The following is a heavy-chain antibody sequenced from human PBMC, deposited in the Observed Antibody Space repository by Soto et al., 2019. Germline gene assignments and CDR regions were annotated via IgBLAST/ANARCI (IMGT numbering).Heavy chain of an antibody. CDR1: GYTRTELS. D-gene: IGHD2-2*01. V-gene: IGHV1-24*01. J-gene: IGHJ5*02. CDR2: FDPEDGET. Sequence: ASVEVSRKXSGYTRTELSMHWVRQAPGKGLEWMGGFDPEDGETIYAQKFQGRVTMTEDTSTDTAYMELSSLRSEDTAVYYCATATSRICSSTSCYRAGFDPWGQGTLVTVSS. CDR3: ATATSRICSSTSCYRAGFDP.